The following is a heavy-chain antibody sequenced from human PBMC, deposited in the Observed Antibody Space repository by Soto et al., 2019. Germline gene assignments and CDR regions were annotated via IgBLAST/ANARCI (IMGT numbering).Heavy chain of an antibody. D-gene: IGHD1-1*01. CDR3: ATGYCTTTACHSRAGPLFGY. V-gene: IGHV1-69*06. CDR1: GGTFSKDA. CDR2: IILKFGTA. J-gene: IGHJ4*02. Sequence: QVQLVQSGAEVKRPGSSVTVSRKASGGTFSKDAISWVRQAPGQGLEWMGGIILKFGTAKYAQKLQDRLTITADTSTGTVFMELSSLTSEDTAVYYCATGYCTTTACHSRAGPLFGYWGQGSLVIVSS.